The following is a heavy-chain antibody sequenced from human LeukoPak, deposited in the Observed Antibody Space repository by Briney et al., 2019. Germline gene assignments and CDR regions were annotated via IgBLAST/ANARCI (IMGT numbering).Heavy chain of an antibody. D-gene: IGHD3-10*01. Sequence: PSETLSLTCSVSGASVTSGGFYWGWLRRPPGKGPEWIATIYYTGSTYYNPSLKSRVSISIDTSKNQFSLRLTSVTATDAAVYHCARHSGSGSESRPFDPWGQGTLVSVSS. V-gene: IGHV4-39*01. CDR3: ARHSGSGSESRPFDP. CDR1: GASVTSGGFY. CDR2: IYYTGST. J-gene: IGHJ5*02.